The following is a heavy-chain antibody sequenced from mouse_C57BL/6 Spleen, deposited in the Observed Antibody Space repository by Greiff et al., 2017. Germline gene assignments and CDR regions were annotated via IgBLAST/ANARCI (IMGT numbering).Heavy chain of an antibody. V-gene: IGHV1-82*01. D-gene: IGHD1-1*01. CDR3: GRGGSSSAWFAY. CDR1: GYAFSSSW. CDR2: IYPGDGDT. J-gene: IGHJ3*01. Sequence: VQLQQSGPELVKPGASVKISCKASGYAFSSSWMNWVKQRPGKGLEWIGRIYPGDGDTNYNGKFKGKATLTADKSSSTAYMQLSSLTSEDSAVYFCGRGGSSSAWFAYWGQGTLVTVSA.